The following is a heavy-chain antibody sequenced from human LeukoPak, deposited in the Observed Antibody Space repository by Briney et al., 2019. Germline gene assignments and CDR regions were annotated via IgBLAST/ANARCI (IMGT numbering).Heavy chain of an antibody. Sequence: SETLSLTCTVSGGSISSSSYYWGWIRQPPGKGLEWIGGIYYSGSTYYNPSLKSRVTISVDTSKNQFSLKLSSVTAADRAVYYCARQAYYDILTGYTNWFDPWGQGTLVTVSS. D-gene: IGHD3-9*01. CDR2: IYYSGST. CDR3: ARQAYYDILTGYTNWFDP. CDR1: GGSISSSSYY. V-gene: IGHV4-39*01. J-gene: IGHJ5*02.